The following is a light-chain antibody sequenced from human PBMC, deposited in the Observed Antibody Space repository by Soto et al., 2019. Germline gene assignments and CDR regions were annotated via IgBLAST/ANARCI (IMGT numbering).Light chain of an antibody. V-gene: IGLV2-14*01. CDR2: DVS. Sequence: QSALTQPASVSGSPGQSITISLTGTSSDVGGYKYVSWYQQHPGKAPKLMIYDVSNRPSGVSNRFSGSKSGNTASLTISGLQPEDEADYYCRSYTGSNTLWVFGGGTKLTVL. J-gene: IGLJ3*02. CDR1: SSDVGGYKY. CDR3: RSYTGSNTLWV.